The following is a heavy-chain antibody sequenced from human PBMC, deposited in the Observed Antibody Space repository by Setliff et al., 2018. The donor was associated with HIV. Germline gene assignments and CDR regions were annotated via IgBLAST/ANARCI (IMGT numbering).Heavy chain of an antibody. CDR2: IFNDGRT. CDR3: ARHFPSISLFFGDPGPFDR. J-gene: IGHJ4*02. D-gene: IGHD3-10*01. CDR1: GGSITRTPYY. V-gene: IGHV4-39*01. Sequence: PSETLSLTCTVSGGSITRTPYYWGWIRQPPGKGLEWIGSIFNDGRTYYNPSLKSRVTIPMDTSTNQFSLKLTSVTAADTAVYFCARHFPSISLFFGDPGPFDRWGQGALVTVSS.